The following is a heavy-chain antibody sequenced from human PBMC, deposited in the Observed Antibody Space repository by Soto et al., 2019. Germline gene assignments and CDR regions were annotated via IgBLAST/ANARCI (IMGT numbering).Heavy chain of an antibody. V-gene: IGHV3-33*01. D-gene: IGHD1-26*01. CDR2: IWHDGNNK. CDR1: GFTFSNYG. J-gene: IGHJ6*02. CDR3: ASDLVGASDSYGLDV. Sequence: LRLSCAASGFTFSNYGMHWVRQAPGKGLEWVAIIWHDGNNKYYADSVRGRFIISRDNSKNRLYLQMDSLRAEDTAVYYCASDLVGASDSYGLDVWGQGTPVTVSS.